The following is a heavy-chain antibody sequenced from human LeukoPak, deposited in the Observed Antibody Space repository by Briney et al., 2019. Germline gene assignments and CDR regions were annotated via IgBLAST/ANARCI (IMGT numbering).Heavy chain of an antibody. V-gene: IGHV1-3*01. CDR2: INAGHGNT. Sequence: ASVTVSCKASGYSFTSYAMHWVRQAPGQRLEWMGWINAGHGNTKYSQKCQGRVTITRDTSARTAYMELNSLRSEATVVYYCARGGEDSGGFVFDYWGQGTLVTVSS. J-gene: IGHJ4*02. D-gene: IGHD3-22*01. CDR1: GYSFTSYA. CDR3: ARGGEDSGGFVFDY.